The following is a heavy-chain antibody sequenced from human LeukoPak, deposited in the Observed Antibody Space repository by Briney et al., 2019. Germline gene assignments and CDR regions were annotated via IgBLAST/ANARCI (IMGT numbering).Heavy chain of an antibody. Sequence: PLETLSLTCTVSGGSISSYYWSWIRQPPGKGLEWIGYIYHSGSTYYNPSLKSRVTISVDRSKNQFSLKLSSVTAADTAVYYCARAGGYSYPEPFDYWGQGTLVTVSS. CDR2: IYHSGST. CDR3: ARAGGYSYPEPFDY. V-gene: IGHV4-59*12. CDR1: GGSISSYY. J-gene: IGHJ4*02. D-gene: IGHD5-18*01.